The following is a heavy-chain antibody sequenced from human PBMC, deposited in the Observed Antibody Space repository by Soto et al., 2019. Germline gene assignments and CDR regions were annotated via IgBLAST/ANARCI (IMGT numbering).Heavy chain of an antibody. Sequence: QVQLVQSGAGVKKPGASVKVSCKASGYSFSDYYIHWVRQAPGQGLEWMGWINPNSGGTKYVQNFQGRVTMTRDTSISPAYMELSRLRPDDTAVYYCARDRGITVFGVVSGSNMDVWGQGTTVTVSS. CDR3: ARDRGITVFGVVSGSNMDV. CDR1: GYSFSDYY. J-gene: IGHJ6*02. CDR2: INPNSGGT. V-gene: IGHV1-2*02. D-gene: IGHD3-3*01.